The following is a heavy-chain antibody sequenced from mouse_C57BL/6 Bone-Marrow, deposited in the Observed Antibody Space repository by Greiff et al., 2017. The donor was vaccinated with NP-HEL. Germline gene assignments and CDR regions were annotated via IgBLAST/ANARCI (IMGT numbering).Heavy chain of an antibody. D-gene: IGHD1-1*01. CDR2: IRSGGDYI. CDR1: GFTFSSYA. CDR3: TREGITTVAFDV. J-gene: IGHJ1*03. Sequence: DVKLVESGEGLVKPGGSLKLSCAASGFTFSSYAMSWVRQTPEKRLEWVTYIRSGGDYIYYADTVKGRFTISRDNSRNTLYLQMSSLKSEDTAMYYCTREGITTVAFDVWGTGTTVTVSS. V-gene: IGHV5-9-1*02.